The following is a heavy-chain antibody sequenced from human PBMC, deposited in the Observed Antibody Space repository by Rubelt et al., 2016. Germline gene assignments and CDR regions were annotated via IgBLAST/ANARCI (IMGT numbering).Heavy chain of an antibody. V-gene: IGHV1-2*02. D-gene: IGHD6-13*01. J-gene: IGHJ4*02. CDR3: ARDVAAAD. Sequence: QVQLVQSGAEVKKPGASVKVSCKASGYTFTGYYMHWVRQAPGQGLEWMGWINPNSGGTIYGQEFQGRLTMAKDTSISTAYMELSRLRSDETAVYYWARDVAAADWGQGTLVTVSS. CDR1: GYTFTGYY. CDR2: INPNSGGT.